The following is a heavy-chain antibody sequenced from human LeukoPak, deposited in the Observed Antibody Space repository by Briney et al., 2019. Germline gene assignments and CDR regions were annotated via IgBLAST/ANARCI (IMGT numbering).Heavy chain of an antibody. J-gene: IGHJ4*02. CDR2: IYYSGST. CDR3: ARGYSYVYYFDY. D-gene: IGHD5-18*01. CDR1: GGSISSSSYY. V-gene: IGHV4-39*07. Sequence: SETLSLTCTVSGGSISSSSYYWGWIRQPPGKGLEWIGSIYYSGSTYYNPSLKSRVTISVDTSEYQFSLKLTSVTAADTAVYYCARGYSYVYYFDYWGQGTLVTVSS.